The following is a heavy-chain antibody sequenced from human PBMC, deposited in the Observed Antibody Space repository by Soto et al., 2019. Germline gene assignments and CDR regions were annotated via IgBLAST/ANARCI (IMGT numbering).Heavy chain of an antibody. D-gene: IGHD2-2*01. V-gene: IGHV3-30*04. CDR1: GFTFSSYA. Sequence: PGGSLRLSCAVSGFTFSSYALHWVRQAPGKGLEWMAIISFDGNKKYYADSVKGRFTISRDNSKNTLYLQMNSLRADDTAVYYCARDPSDIVVVPGALIDYWGHGTLVTVSS. CDR3: ARDPSDIVVVPGALIDY. J-gene: IGHJ4*01. CDR2: ISFDGNKK.